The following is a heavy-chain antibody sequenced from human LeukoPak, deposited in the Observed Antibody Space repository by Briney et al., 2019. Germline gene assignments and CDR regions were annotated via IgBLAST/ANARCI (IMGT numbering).Heavy chain of an antibody. V-gene: IGHV1-8*01. CDR3: ARGLYVDTAMASRSY. CDR2: MNPNSGNT. Sequence: ASVKVSCKASGYTFTSYDINWVRQATGQGLEWMGWMNPNSGNTGYAQKFQGRVTMTRNTSISTAYMELSSLRSEDTAVYYCARGLYVDTAMASRSYWGLGTLVTVSS. J-gene: IGHJ4*02. D-gene: IGHD5-18*01. CDR1: GYTFTSYD.